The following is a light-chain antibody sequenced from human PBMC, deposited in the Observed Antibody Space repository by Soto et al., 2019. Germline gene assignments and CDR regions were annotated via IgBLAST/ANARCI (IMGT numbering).Light chain of an antibody. CDR3: QKSYSTPWT. J-gene: IGKJ1*01. CDR2: AAS. V-gene: IGKV1-39*01. Sequence: DIQMTQSPSSLSASVGDRVTITCRASQSISSYLNWYQQKPGKAPKLLIYAASSLQSGVPSRLSGSGSGTDLNLTISSLQPEDFATYYCQKSYSTPWTFGQGTKVDIK. CDR1: QSISSY.